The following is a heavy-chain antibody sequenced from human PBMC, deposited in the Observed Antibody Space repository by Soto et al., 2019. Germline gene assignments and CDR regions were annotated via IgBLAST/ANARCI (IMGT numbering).Heavy chain of an antibody. D-gene: IGHD4-17*01. CDR2: INHSGST. J-gene: IGHJ6*02. CDR1: GGSFSGYY. CDR3: ARNLRASLYYGMDV. V-gene: IGHV4-34*01. Sequence: AETLSLTCAVYGGSFSGYYWSWIRQPPGKGLEWIGEINHSGSTNYNPSVKSRFTISVDTSKNQISRKLSSVTAADSAVYYCARNLRASLYYGMDVWGQGTTVTVS.